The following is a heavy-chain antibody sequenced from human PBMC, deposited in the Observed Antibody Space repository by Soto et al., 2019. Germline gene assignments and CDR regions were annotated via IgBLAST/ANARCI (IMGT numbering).Heavy chain of an antibody. CDR1: GFTFSSYS. CDR3: ASEQWAGGMDV. Sequence: EVQLVESGGGLVKPGGSLRLSCAASGFTFSSYSMNWVRQAPGKGLEWVSSISSGSSYIYYADSVKGRFTISRDSAKNSLYLQMNSLRAEDTAVYYCASEQWAGGMDVWGQGTTVTVSS. D-gene: IGHD6-19*01. CDR2: ISSGSSYI. J-gene: IGHJ6*02. V-gene: IGHV3-21*01.